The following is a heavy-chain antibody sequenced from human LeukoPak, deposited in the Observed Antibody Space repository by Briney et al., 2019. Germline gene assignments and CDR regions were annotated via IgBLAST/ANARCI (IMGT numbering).Heavy chain of an antibody. D-gene: IGHD3-16*01. V-gene: IGHV3-48*01. J-gene: IGHJ4*02. CDR1: GFTFSRFS. CDR2: VSSGSTTT. Sequence: GGSLRLSCVASGFTFSRFSMNWVRQAPGKGLEWISYVSSGSTTTYYADSVKGRFTISRDNAKNSLYLQMNSLRAEDTAVYYCARDLGSFSSGPPFDHWGQGSLVTVSS. CDR3: ARDLGSFSSGPPFDH.